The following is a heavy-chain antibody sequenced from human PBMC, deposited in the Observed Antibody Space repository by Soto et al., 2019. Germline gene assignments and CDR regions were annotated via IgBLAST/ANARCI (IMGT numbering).Heavy chain of an antibody. Sequence: QLGGSLRLSCAASGFTFSSYAMSWVRQAPGKGLEWVSAISGSGGSTYYADSVKGRFTISRDNSKNTLYLQMNSLRAEDTAVYYCAKGRRGITGTAPMDYWGQGTLVTVSS. CDR2: ISGSGGST. CDR3: AKGRRGITGTAPMDY. J-gene: IGHJ4*02. CDR1: GFTFSSYA. V-gene: IGHV3-23*01. D-gene: IGHD1-7*01.